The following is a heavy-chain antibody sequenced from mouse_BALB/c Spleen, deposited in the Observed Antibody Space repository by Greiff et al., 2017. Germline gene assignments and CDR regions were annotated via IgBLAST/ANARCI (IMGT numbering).Heavy chain of an antibody. CDR2: IRNKANGYTT. J-gene: IGHJ4*01. CDR3: ARDNRYEGGKDYAMDY. V-gene: IGHV7-3*02. Sequence: EVHLVESGGGLVQPGGSLRLSCATSGFTFTDYYMSWVRQPPGKALEWLGFIRNKANGYTTEYSASVKGRFTISRDNSQSILYLQMNTLRAEDSATYYCARDNRYEGGKDYAMDYWGQGTSVTVSS. D-gene: IGHD2-14*01. CDR1: GFTFTDYY.